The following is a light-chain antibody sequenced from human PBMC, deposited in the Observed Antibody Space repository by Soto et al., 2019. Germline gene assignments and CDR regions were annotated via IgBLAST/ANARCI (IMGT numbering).Light chain of an antibody. CDR2: AAS. CDR1: QGIRND. J-gene: IGKJ1*01. Sequence: AIQMTQSPSSLSASVVGIVTITFLASQGIRNDLGWYQQKPGKAPKLLIYAASSLQSGVPSRFSGSGSGTDFTLTISSLQPEDFATYYCLQDYNYPRTFGQGTKVDIK. V-gene: IGKV1-6*01. CDR3: LQDYNYPRT.